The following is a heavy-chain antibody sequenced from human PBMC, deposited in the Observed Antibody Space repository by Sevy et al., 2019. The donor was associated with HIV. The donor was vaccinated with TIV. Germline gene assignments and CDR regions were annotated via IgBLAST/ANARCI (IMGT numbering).Heavy chain of an antibody. CDR1: GFTFGGSA. D-gene: IGHD2-21*02. CDR3: TRLGGTVVTPYYAMDV. V-gene: IGHV3-73*01. CDR2: IRSKANNYAT. J-gene: IGHJ6*02. Sequence: GGSLRLSCAASGFTFGGSAMHWVRQASGKGQEWVGRIRSKANNYATAHAASVKGRFTISRDDSKNTAYLQMNSLKTEDTAVYYCTRLGGTVVTPYYAMDVWGQGTTVTVSS.